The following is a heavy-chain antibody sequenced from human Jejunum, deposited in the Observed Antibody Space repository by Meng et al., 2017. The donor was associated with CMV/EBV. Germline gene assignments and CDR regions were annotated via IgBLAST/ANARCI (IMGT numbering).Heavy chain of an antibody. V-gene: IGHV3-64*01. CDR3: ARDRGRWLQFTPDS. Sequence: SGFTFSNYAMHWVRQAPGKGLEFVSAISSDGVNTNYANSVKGRFTISRDNSKNTMYLQMVSLRAEDMAVYYRARDRGRWLQFTPDSWGQGTLVTVSS. CDR2: ISSDGVNT. J-gene: IGHJ4*02. CDR1: GFTFSNYA. D-gene: IGHD5-24*01.